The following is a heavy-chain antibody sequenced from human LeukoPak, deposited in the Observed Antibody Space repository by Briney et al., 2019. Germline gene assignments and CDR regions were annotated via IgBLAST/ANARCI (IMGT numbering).Heavy chain of an antibody. Sequence: SVKVSCKASGGTFSSYAISWVRQAPGQGLEWMGGIIPIFGTANYAQKFQGRVTITADESTSTAYMELSSLRSEDTAVYYCARDLRPNCSSTSCNLDYWGQGTLSPSPQ. CDR1: GGTFSSYA. V-gene: IGHV1-69*13. D-gene: IGHD2-2*01. CDR3: ARDLRPNCSSTSCNLDY. J-gene: IGHJ4*02. CDR2: IIPIFGTA.